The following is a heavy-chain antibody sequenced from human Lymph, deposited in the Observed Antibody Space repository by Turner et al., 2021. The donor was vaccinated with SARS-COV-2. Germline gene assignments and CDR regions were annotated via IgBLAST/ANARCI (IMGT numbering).Heavy chain of an antibody. CDR1: GFPFRSYA. J-gene: IGHJ6*02. V-gene: IGHV3-30-3*01. CDR3: ARDFEQLVQFDYDGMDV. D-gene: IGHD6-6*01. CDR2: ISYDGLNK. Sequence: QVQLVESGEGVVQPGRSLRLSCAASGFPFRSYAMYWVRQAPGKGLEWVAVISYDGLNKYYADSVKGRLTISRDNSKNTLYLQMNSLRAEDTAVYYCARDFEQLVQFDYDGMDVWGQGTTVTVSS.